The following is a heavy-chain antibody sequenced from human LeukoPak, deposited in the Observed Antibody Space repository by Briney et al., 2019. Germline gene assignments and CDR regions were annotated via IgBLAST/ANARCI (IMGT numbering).Heavy chain of an antibody. Sequence: PGGSLRLSCAASGFTFSSYAMSWVRQAPGKGLEWVSTVSGNGGITYYADSMKGRFTISRDNSKNTLFLQMNSLIGEDTAVYYCAKDPVYGSGQSHPSDYWGQGTLVTVSS. CDR1: GFTFSSYA. J-gene: IGHJ4*02. CDR3: AKDPVYGSGQSHPSDY. D-gene: IGHD3-3*01. CDR2: VSGNGGIT. V-gene: IGHV3-23*01.